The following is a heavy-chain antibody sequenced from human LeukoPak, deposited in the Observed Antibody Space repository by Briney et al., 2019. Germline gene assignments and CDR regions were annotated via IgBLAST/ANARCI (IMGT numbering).Heavy chain of an antibody. D-gene: IGHD6-13*01. Sequence: PSETLSLTRTVPGGSISSYYWSWIRQPPGKGLEWIGYIYYSGSTNYNPSLKSRVTISVDTSKNQFSLKLSSVTAADTAVYYCARQGQQLPRTFDYWGQGTLVTVSS. CDR1: GGSISSYY. J-gene: IGHJ4*02. CDR3: ARQGQQLPRTFDY. V-gene: IGHV4-59*08. CDR2: IYYSGST.